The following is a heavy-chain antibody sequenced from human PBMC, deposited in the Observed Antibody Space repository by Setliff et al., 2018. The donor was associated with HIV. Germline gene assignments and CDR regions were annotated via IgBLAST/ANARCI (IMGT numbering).Heavy chain of an antibody. CDR2: IYAGGST. Sequence: PGGSLRLSCAASGLTDTYNYMSWVRQAPGKGLEWVSVIYAGGSTYYADSVKGRFTISRDNSKNMLYLQMDSLRAEDTAVYYCAREPIQHYDSSGYHTVFDYWGQGTLVTVSS. V-gene: IGHV3-53*01. D-gene: IGHD3-22*01. CDR1: GLTDTYNY. CDR3: AREPIQHYDSSGYHTVFDY. J-gene: IGHJ4*02.